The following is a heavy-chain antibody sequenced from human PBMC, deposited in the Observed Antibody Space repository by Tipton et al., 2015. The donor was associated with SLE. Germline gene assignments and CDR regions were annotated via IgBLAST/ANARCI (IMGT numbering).Heavy chain of an antibody. CDR3: ARDAGEGGFYFYYMDV. Sequence: RSLRLSCVASGFTFSGSTIHWVRQVPGKGLDWVALISDDGTNKYYADSVKGRFTISRDNSKNTVYLQMNSLRVEDTAMYYCARDAGEGGFYFYYMDVWGKGTTVTVS. D-gene: IGHD3-16*01. J-gene: IGHJ6*03. V-gene: IGHV3-30*04. CDR2: ISDDGTNK. CDR1: GFTFSGST.